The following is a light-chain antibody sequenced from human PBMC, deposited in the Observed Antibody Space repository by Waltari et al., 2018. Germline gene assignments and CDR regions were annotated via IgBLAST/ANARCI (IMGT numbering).Light chain of an antibody. V-gene: IGKV1-39*01. CDR1: QSIRNY. CDR3: QQSHTSSWT. J-gene: IGKJ1*01. CDR2: GAS. Sequence: DIQMTQSPSSLSASVGDRVTITCRASQSIRNYLNWYQHKPGKAPKLLIYGASSLQSGVPSRFSGRGSGTDFSLTINSLQSEDFGTYYCQQSHTSSWTFGQGTKVEIK.